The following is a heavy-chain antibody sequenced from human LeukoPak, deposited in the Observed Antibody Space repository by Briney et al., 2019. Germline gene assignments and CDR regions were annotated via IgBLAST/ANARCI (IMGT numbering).Heavy chain of an antibody. D-gene: IGHD1-26*01. CDR1: GYTFTSYG. CDR2: ISAKNGNT. J-gene: IGHJ4*02. V-gene: IGHV1-18*01. Sequence: GASVKVSCKASGYTFTSYGISWVRQAPGQGLEWMGWISAKNGNTNYAQKLQGRVTMTTDTSTSTAYMELRSLRSDDTAVYYCARDTEWEKNPDYFDYWGQGTLVTVSS. CDR3: ARDTEWEKNPDYFDY.